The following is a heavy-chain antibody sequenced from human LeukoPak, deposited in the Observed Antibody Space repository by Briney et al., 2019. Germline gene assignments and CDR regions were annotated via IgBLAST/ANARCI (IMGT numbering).Heavy chain of an antibody. CDR3: VRVRLWSGYNGYYMDV. CDR2: IIPIFGTA. CDR1: GGTFSSYA. J-gene: IGHJ6*03. Sequence: GASVKVSCKASGGTFSSYAISWVRQAPGQGLEWMGGIIPIFGTANYAQKFQGRVTITADKSTSTAYMELSSLRSEDTAVYYCVRVRLWSGYNGYYMDVWGKGTTVTVSS. V-gene: IGHV1-69*06. D-gene: IGHD3-3*01.